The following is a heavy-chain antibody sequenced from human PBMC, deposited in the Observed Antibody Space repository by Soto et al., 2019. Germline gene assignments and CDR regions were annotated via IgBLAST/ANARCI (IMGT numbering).Heavy chain of an antibody. V-gene: IGHV3-33*01. Sequence: GGSLRLSCVASGFTFSSYGMHWVRQAPGKGLEWVAVIWYDGSNKYYADSVKGRFTISRDNSKNTLYLQMNSLRAEDTAVYYCARDRVSIAVAGVDAFDIWGQGTMVTVSS. CDR2: IWYDGSNK. CDR1: GFTFSSYG. J-gene: IGHJ3*02. CDR3: ARDRVSIAVAGVDAFDI. D-gene: IGHD6-19*01.